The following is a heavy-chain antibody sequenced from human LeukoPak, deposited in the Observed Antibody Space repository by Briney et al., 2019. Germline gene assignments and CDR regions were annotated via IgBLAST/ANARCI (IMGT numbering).Heavy chain of an antibody. Sequence: GGSLRLSCAASGFTLSSYGMHWVRQAPGKGLEWVAVIWYDGSNKYYADSVKGRFTISRDNSKNTLYLQMNSLRAEDTAVYYCARDRKTYYYYGMDVWGQGTTVTVSS. CDR3: ARDRKTYYYYGMDV. CDR2: IWYDGSNK. J-gene: IGHJ6*02. V-gene: IGHV3-33*01. D-gene: IGHD1-14*01. CDR1: GFTLSSYG.